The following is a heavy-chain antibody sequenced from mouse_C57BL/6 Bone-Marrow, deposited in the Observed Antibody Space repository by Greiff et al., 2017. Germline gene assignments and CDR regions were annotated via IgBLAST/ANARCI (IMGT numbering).Heavy chain of an antibody. Sequence: EVQLQQSGPVLVKPGASVKMSCKASGYTFTDYYMNWVKQSHGKSLEWIGVINPYNGGTSYNQKFKGKATLTVDKSSSTAYMELNSLTSEDSAVYYCARWLYYSNSRDYWGQGTSVTVSS. D-gene: IGHD2-5*01. CDR3: ARWLYYSNSRDY. CDR2: INPYNGGT. J-gene: IGHJ4*01. CDR1: GYTFTDYY. V-gene: IGHV1-19*01.